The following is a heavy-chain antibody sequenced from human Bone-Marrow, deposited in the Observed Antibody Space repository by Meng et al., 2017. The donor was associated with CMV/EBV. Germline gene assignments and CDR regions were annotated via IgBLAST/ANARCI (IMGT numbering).Heavy chain of an antibody. V-gene: IGHV3-7*04. CDR2: INQDGSQK. CDR1: GFTFSSHW. Sequence: GESLKISCAASGFTFSSHWMTWVRQAPGKGLEWVANINQDGSQKNYVDSVKGRFTISRDNAKNSLFLQMNSLRAEDTAVYYCARVAAAGRGMEVWGPGNTVNVSS. CDR3: ARVAAAGRGMEV. D-gene: IGHD6-13*01. J-gene: IGHJ6*02.